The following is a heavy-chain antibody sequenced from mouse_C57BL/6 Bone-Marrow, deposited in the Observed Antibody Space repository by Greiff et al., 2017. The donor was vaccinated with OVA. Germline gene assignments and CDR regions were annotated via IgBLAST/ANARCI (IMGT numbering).Heavy chain of an antibody. CDR1: GYTFTSYW. J-gene: IGHJ3*01. V-gene: IGHV1-59*01. D-gene: IGHD4-1*01. CDR3: ARRRRLGRFAY. Sequence: QVQLQQPGAELVRPGTSVKLSCKASGYTFTSYWMHWVKQRPGQGLEWIGEIDTSDSYTNYNQTFKGQVTLSVDTSSSTPYMQLSSLTSEDSAVYYCARRRRLGRFAYWGQGTLVTVSA. CDR2: IDTSDSYT.